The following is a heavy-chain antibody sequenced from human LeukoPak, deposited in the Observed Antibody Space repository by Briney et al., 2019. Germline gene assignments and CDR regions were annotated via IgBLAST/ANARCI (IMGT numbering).Heavy chain of an antibody. CDR2: ISAGGDRT. V-gene: IGHV3-23*01. Sequence: GGTLRLSCAASGFTFSTYGMSWVRQAPGKGLEWVSGISAGGDRTYYADSVKGRFTISRDNSKNTLYLQMNSLRAEDTAVYYCAKDWNYDILTGYYITCFDYWGQGTLVTVSS. J-gene: IGHJ4*02. CDR1: GFTFSTYG. D-gene: IGHD3-9*01. CDR3: AKDWNYDILTGYYITCFDY.